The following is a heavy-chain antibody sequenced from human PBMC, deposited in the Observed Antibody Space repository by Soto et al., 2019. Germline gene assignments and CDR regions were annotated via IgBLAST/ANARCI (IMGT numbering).Heavy chain of an antibody. CDR2: ISGSGGST. CDR3: AKVRRAVRGVIIPFDY. J-gene: IGHJ4*02. CDR1: GFTFSIYA. D-gene: IGHD3-10*01. V-gene: IGHV3-23*01. Sequence: LRLSCAASGFTFSIYAMSWVRQSPRKGLEWVSAISGSGGSTYYADSVKGRFTISRDNSKNTLYLQMNSLRAEDTAVYYCAKVRRAVRGVIIPFDYWGQGTLVTVSS.